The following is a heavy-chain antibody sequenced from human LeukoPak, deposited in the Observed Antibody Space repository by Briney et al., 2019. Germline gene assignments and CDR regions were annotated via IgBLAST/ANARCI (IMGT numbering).Heavy chain of an antibody. J-gene: IGHJ6*02. V-gene: IGHV3-23*01. CDR1: GFTFSTYT. CDR3: ARRGKVNYYGMDV. D-gene: IGHD3-10*01. Sequence: GGSLRLSCVASGFTFSTYTMNWIRQAPGKGLEWVSGSIGSGGSAFYADSVKGRFTISRDNPKNSLYLQMNSLRAEDTAVYYCARRGKVNYYGMDVWGHGTTVTVSS. CDR2: SIGSGGSA.